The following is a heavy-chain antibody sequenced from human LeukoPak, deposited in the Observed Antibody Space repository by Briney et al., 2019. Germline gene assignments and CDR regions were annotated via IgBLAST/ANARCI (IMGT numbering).Heavy chain of an antibody. V-gene: IGHV3-30*04. D-gene: IGHD6-13*01. CDR2: ISYDGSNK. J-gene: IGHJ4*02. CDR3: ARLDGIAATIDY. Sequence: GGSLRLSCAASGFTFSSYAMHWVRQAPGKGLEWVAVISYDGSNKYYADSVKGRFTISRDNSKNTLYLQMNSLRAEDTAAYYCARLDGIAATIDYWGQGTLVTVSS. CDR1: GFTFSSYA.